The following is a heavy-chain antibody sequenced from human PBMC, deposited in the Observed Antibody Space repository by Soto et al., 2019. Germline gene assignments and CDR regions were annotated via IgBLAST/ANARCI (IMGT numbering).Heavy chain of an antibody. CDR1: GGTFSSYA. CDR3: ARGLTGGSNYYHYGMDV. V-gene: IGHV1-69*12. Sequence: QVQLVQSGAEVKKPGSSVKVSCKASGGTFSSYAISWVRQAPGQGLEWMGGIIPIFGTANYAQKFQGRVTITADESTSTAYMELSSLRAEDTAVYYCARGLTGGSNYYHYGMDVWGQGTTVTVSS. D-gene: IGHD3-10*01. J-gene: IGHJ6*02. CDR2: IIPIFGTA.